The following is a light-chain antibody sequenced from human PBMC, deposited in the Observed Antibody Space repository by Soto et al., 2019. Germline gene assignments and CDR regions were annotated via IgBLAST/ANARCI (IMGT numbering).Light chain of an antibody. J-gene: IGKJ2*01. CDR1: QTIDKT. CDR3: QLYNYWPYT. Sequence: EIVLTKSTDTLSLSPGARATLSCRASQTIDKTLAWYQRKTGQAPRLLTYDASTRATGVPARLSGSGSGTDVTLTLSSLQSEDVAVDYGQLYNYWPYTFVQGTKVDIK. CDR2: DAS. V-gene: IGKV3-15*01.